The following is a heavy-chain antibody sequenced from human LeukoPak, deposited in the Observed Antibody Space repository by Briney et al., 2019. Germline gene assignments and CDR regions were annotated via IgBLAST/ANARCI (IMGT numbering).Heavy chain of an antibody. D-gene: IGHD2-15*01. V-gene: IGHV6-1*01. CDR1: GDSVSSKSAA. Sequence: SQTLSLTCAISGDSVSSKSAAWNWIRQSPSRGLEWVGRTYYRSKWSNDYAASVKSRITVNPDTPKNQFSLQLSSVTPEDTAVYYCARSRAATFDCWGQGNLVTVSS. CDR2: TYYRSKWSN. CDR3: ARSRAATFDC. J-gene: IGHJ4*02.